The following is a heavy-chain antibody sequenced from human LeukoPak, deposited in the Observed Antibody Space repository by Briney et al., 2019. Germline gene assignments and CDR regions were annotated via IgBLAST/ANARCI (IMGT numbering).Heavy chain of an antibody. CDR3: ARDVVVTATRYFDI. CDR2: IYTSGST. CDR1: GGSISSYY. Sequence: SETLSLTCTVSGGSISSYYWSWIRQPAGKGLEWIGRIYTSGSTNYNPSLKSRVTMSVDTSKNQFSLKLSSVTAADTAVYYCARDVVVTATRYFDIWGQGTMVTVSS. J-gene: IGHJ3*02. D-gene: IGHD2-21*02. V-gene: IGHV4-4*07.